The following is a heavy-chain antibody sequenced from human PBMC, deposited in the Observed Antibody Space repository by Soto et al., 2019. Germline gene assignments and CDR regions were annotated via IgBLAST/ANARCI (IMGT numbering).Heavy chain of an antibody. CDR1: GYSFSSYS. Sequence: GGSLRLSCEASGYSFSSYSMNWVRQVPGKGLEWISYISSSSGTIYYADSVKGRFTISRDNAKNSLYLEMSNVRVEDTAIYYCARVAMAAGGPGSWGQGT. J-gene: IGHJ5*02. V-gene: IGHV3-48*01. D-gene: IGHD6-13*01. CDR3: ARVAMAAGGPGS. CDR2: ISSSSGTI.